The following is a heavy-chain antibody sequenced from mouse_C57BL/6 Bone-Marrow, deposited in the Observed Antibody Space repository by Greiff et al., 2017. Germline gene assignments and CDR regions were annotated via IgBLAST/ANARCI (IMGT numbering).Heavy chain of an antibody. CDR2: IYPRDGST. CDR1: GYTFTSYD. J-gene: IGHJ1*03. V-gene: IGHV1-85*01. Sequence: QVQLQQSGPELVKPGASVKLSCKASGYTFTSYDINWVKQRPGQGLEWIGWIYPRDGSTKYNEQFKGKATLTVATSSSTAYMELHSLTSEDSAVYFCARDYGSSYWYVDVWGTGTTVTVSS. D-gene: IGHD1-1*01. CDR3: ARDYGSSYWYVDV.